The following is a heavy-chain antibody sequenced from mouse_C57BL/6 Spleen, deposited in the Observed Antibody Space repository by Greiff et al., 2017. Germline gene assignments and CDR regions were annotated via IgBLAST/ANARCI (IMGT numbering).Heavy chain of an antibody. CDR1: GFSFNTYA. CDR2: IRSKSNNYAT. CDR3: VRPIIMDYDEGYAMDY. D-gene: IGHD2-4*01. Sequence: DVKLVESGGGLVQPKGSLKLSCAASGFSFNTYAMNWVRQAPGKGLEWVARIRSKSNNYATYYADSVKDRFTISRDDSESMLYLQMNNLKTEDTAMYYCVRPIIMDYDEGYAMDYWGQGTSVTVSS. J-gene: IGHJ4*01. V-gene: IGHV10-1*01.